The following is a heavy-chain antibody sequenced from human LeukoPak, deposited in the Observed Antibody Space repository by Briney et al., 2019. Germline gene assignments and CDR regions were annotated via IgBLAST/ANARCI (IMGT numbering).Heavy chain of an antibody. CDR3: ARGVQDIVLWVPRPKSYYMDV. V-gene: IGHV4-34*01. J-gene: IGHJ6*03. Sequence: SETLSLTCAVYGGSFSGYYWSWIRQPPGKGLEWIGEISHSGSTNYNPSLKSRVTISVDTSKNQFSLKLSSVTAADTAVYYCARGVQDIVLWVPRPKSYYMDVWGKGTTVTVSS. D-gene: IGHD2-8*02. CDR1: GGSFSGYY. CDR2: ISHSGST.